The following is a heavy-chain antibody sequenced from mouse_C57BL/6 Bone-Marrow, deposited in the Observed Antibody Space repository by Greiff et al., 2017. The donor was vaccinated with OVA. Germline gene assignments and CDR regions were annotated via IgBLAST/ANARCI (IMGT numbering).Heavy chain of an antibody. D-gene: IGHD1-1*01. CDR3: TRVYYYGSSYDYAMDY. Sequence: EVKLVESGEGLVKPGGSLKLSCAASGFTFSSYAMSWVRQTPEKRLEWVAYISSGGDYIYYADTVKGRFTISRDNARNTLYLQMSSLKSEDTAMYYCTRVYYYGSSYDYAMDYWGQGTSVTVSS. V-gene: IGHV5-9-1*02. J-gene: IGHJ4*01. CDR2: ISSGGDYI. CDR1: GFTFSSYA.